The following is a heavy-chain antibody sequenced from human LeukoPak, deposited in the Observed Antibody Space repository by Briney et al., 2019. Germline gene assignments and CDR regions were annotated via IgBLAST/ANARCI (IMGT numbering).Heavy chain of an antibody. Sequence: SETLSLTFIVADGSISSYYWSWIRQPPGKGLEWMGYIHSSGTTNYSPSLKSRITMSLDTSKNQFSLRLRSVTAADTAMYYCARATYISRRASQLGYWGQGTLVTVSS. CDR2: IHSSGTT. J-gene: IGHJ4*02. V-gene: IGHV4-59*01. D-gene: IGHD5-24*01. CDR3: ARATYISRRASQLGY. CDR1: DGSISSYY.